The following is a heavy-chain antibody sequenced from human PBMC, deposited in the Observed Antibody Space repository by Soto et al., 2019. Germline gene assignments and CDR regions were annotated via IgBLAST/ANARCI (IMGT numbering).Heavy chain of an antibody. Sequence: PSETLSLTCTVSGGSISSYYWSWNRQPPGKGLEWIGYIYYSGSTNYNPSLKSRVTISVDTSKNQFSLKLSSVTAADTAVYYCARGVYYDILTGYYIGSPYYGMDGWGQGTTVTVS. CDR1: GGSISSYY. D-gene: IGHD3-9*01. V-gene: IGHV4-59*01. CDR2: IYYSGST. CDR3: ARGVYYDILTGYYIGSPYYGMDG. J-gene: IGHJ6*02.